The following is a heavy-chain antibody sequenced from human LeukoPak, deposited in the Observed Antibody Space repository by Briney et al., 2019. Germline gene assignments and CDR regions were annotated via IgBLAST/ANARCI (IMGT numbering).Heavy chain of an antibody. CDR3: ARDSGSYLAFWPFDP. V-gene: IGHV1-46*01. Sequence: AASVKVSCKASGYTFTSYYMHWVRQAPGQGLEWMGIINPSGGSTSYAQKFQGRVTMTRDTSTSTVYMELSSLRSEDTAVYYCARDSGSYLAFWPFDPWGQGTLVTVSS. CDR1: GYTFTSYY. J-gene: IGHJ5*02. CDR2: INPSGGST. D-gene: IGHD1-26*01.